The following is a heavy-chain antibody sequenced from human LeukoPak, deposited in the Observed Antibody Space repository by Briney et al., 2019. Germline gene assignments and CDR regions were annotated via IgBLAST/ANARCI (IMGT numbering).Heavy chain of an antibody. D-gene: IGHD5-12*01. CDR2: IRYDGNNE. J-gene: IGHJ4*02. CDR1: GFLFKTFG. Sequence: PGGSLRLSCAASGFLFKTFGMNWVRQSPGKGLEWVALIRYDGNNEYYADSVKGRFTISRDNSNNMLFLQMDSLRAEDTAVYYCARDRGYSGYDSYYFDYWGQGTLVTVSS. V-gene: IGHV3-30*02. CDR3: ARDRGYSGYDSYYFDY.